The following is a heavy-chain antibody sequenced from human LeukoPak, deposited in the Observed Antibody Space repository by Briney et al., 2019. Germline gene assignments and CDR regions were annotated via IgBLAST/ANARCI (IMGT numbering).Heavy chain of an antibody. CDR1: GFTISNYW. J-gene: IGHJ4*02. Sequence: GGSLRLSCAASGFTISNYWMSWVRQAPGKVLEWVANIKQDGGEKHYVDSVKGRFTISRDNAKNSLYLQMNSLSADDTAVYYCVRGQGVQWNYWGQGTQVTVSS. CDR3: VRGQGVQWNY. CDR2: IKQDGGEK. V-gene: IGHV3-7*03. D-gene: IGHD1-26*01.